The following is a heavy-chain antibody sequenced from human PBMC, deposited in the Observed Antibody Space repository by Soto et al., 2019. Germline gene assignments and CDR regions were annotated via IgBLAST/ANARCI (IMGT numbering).Heavy chain of an antibody. CDR3: ANSARGYSGYDRVGSSPEFDY. CDR2: ISYDGSNK. J-gene: IGHJ4*02. V-gene: IGHV3-30*18. Sequence: GGSLRLSCAASGFTFSSYGMHWVRQAPGKGLEWVAVISYDGSNKYYADSVKGRFTISRDNSKNTLYLQMNSLRAEDTAVYYCANSARGYSGYDRVGSSPEFDYWGQGTLVTVSS. D-gene: IGHD5-12*01. CDR1: GFTFSSYG.